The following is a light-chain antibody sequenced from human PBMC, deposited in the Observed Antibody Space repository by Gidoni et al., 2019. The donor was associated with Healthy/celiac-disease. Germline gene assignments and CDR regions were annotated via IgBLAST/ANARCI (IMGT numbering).Light chain of an antibody. J-gene: IGKJ4*01. CDR1: QSFLYSSNNKNY. Sequence: DIVMTQSPDSLAVSLGERATINCKSSQSFLYSSNNKNYLAWYQQKPGQPPKLLIYWASTRESGVPDRFSGSGSGTDSTLTISSLQAEDVAFYSCQQYYSTPLTFGGGTRWRSN. CDR3: QQYYSTPLT. CDR2: WAS. V-gene: IGKV4-1*01.